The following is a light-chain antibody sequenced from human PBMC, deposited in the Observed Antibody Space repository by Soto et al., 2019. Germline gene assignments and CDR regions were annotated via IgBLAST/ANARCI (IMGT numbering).Light chain of an antibody. Sequence: EIVLTQSPGTLSLSPGERATLSCRASQIVSSGYVAWYQQKPGQAPRLLIYDASTRATGIPVRFRGSGSGTEFTLTISSLQSEDSAVYYCHQYNNWLALTFGGGTKVDI. J-gene: IGKJ4*01. V-gene: IGKV3-15*01. CDR1: QIVSSG. CDR3: HQYNNWLALT. CDR2: DAS.